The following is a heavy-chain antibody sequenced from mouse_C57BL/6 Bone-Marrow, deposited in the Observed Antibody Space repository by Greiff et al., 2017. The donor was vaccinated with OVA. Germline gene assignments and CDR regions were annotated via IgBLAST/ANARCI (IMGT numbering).Heavy chain of an antibody. CDR1: GYTFTDHY. CDR3: ARDDGYFFEY. CDR2: IYPGSGNT. Sequence: QVQLQQSGAEVVRPGASVKLSCKASGYTFTDHYINWVKQRPGQGLERIARIYPGSGNTYYNEKFKGKATLTAEKSSNTAYMQLSSLTSVDSAVYFCARDDGYFFEYWGQGTTLTVSS. V-gene: IGHV1-76*01. J-gene: IGHJ2*01. D-gene: IGHD2-3*01.